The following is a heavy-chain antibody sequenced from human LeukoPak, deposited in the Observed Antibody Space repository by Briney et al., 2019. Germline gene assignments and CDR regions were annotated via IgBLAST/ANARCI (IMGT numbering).Heavy chain of an antibody. D-gene: IGHD5-18*01. CDR3: ASLDTAKQPLANH. V-gene: IGHV3-7*03. CDR2: IREERGQE. CDR1: GLTVSNHR. J-gene: IGHJ5*02. Sequence: PGGSLRLSCAASGLTVSNHRMSWVRQAPGKGLEWVANIREERGQEYYVDSVKGRFTISKNSAKNSLYLQMNTLRVEDTAMYYCASLDTAKQPLANHWGQGTLVTVSS.